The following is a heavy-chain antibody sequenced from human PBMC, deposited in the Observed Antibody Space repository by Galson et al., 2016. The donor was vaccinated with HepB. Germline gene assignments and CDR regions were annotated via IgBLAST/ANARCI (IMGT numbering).Heavy chain of an antibody. J-gene: IGHJ6*03. CDR1: TFTFNCCG. CDR3: AKEGHYGGHFYMDV. D-gene: IGHD4-17*01. V-gene: IGHV3-33*06. Sequence: SLRLSCAASTFTFNCCGMHWVRQAPGKGLEWVAVIWPDASNEKYGDDVKGRFTISRDNSKNTLYLQMNNLRVEDTAVYYCAKEGHYGGHFYMDVWGEGTTVTVSS. CDR2: IWPDASNE.